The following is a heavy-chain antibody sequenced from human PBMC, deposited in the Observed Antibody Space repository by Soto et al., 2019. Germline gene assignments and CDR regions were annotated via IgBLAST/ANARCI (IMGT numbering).Heavy chain of an antibody. Sequence: QVQLVESGGGVVQSGKSLRLSCVASGFAFRDFGMHWVRQAPGQGLEWVALITYDGTYAHYPSVVQGRFTISRDDDRDTVSLQMDSLRPEDSGIYYCAKARGANNWANYYGLDVWGQGTTVTVSS. D-gene: IGHD2-15*01. CDR2: ITYDGTYA. J-gene: IGHJ6*02. V-gene: IGHV3-30*18. CDR3: AKARGANNWANYYGLDV. CDR1: GFAFRDFG.